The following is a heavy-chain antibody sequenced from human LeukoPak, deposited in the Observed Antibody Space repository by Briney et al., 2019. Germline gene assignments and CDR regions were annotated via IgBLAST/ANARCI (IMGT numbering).Heavy chain of an antibody. CDR1: GYTFTGYY. Sequence: ASVKVSCKASGYTFTGYYMHWVRQAPGQGLEWMGWINPNSGGTNYAQKFQGRVTMTRDTSISTAYMELSRLRSDDTAVYYCARGPLVRRAAALSTNFDYWGQGTLVTVSS. J-gene: IGHJ4*02. V-gene: IGHV1-2*02. CDR2: INPNSGGT. D-gene: IGHD6-13*01. CDR3: ARGPLVRRAAALSTNFDY.